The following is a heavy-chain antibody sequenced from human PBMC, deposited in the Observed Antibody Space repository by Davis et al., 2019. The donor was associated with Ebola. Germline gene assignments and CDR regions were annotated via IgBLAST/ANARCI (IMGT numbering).Heavy chain of an antibody. CDR1: GFTFSTYS. Sequence: GESLKISCVASGFTFSTYSMNWVRQAPGKGLEWVSSISSSSYYIYYADSLKGRFTVSRDNAKNSVYLQVHSLRAEDTAVYHCARLSSTWSSLYGMDVWGQGTTVTVSS. V-gene: IGHV3-21*01. CDR3: ARLSSTWSSLYGMDV. D-gene: IGHD6-13*01. CDR2: ISSSSYYI. J-gene: IGHJ6*02.